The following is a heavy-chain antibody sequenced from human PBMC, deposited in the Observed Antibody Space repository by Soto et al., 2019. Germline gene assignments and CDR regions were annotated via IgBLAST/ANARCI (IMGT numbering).Heavy chain of an antibody. Sequence: ASVKDSCKASGYTFTTYGINWVRQAPGQGLEWMGWVSPYNGDTTYAQKVQGRVTMTTDTSTTTAYLELRSLRSDDTAVYYCAREIGHMDVWGQGTTVTVSS. J-gene: IGHJ6*02. CDR2: VSPYNGDT. CDR3: AREIGHMDV. V-gene: IGHV1-18*04. CDR1: GYTFTTYG.